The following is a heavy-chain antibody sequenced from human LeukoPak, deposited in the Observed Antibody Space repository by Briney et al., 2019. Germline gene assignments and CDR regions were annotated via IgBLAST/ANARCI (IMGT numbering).Heavy chain of an antibody. J-gene: IGHJ6*03. CDR2: IYYSGST. Sequence: PSETLSLTCTVSGGSISSYYWSWIRQPPGKGLEWIGYIYYSGSTNYNPPLKSRATISVDTSKNQFSLKLSSVTAADTAVYYCARATISFAPYYYYYYMDVWGKGTTVTVSS. CDR1: GGSISSYY. V-gene: IGHV4-59*01. CDR3: ARATISFAPYYYYYYMDV. D-gene: IGHD5-12*01.